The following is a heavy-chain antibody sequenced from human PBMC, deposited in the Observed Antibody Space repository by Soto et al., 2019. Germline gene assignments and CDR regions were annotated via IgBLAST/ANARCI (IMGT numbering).Heavy chain of an antibody. D-gene: IGHD3-3*01. CDR3: AKEHLNFWYYFDY. CDR1: GFTFSSYG. Sequence: GGSLRLSCAASGFTFSSYGMHWVHQAPGKGLEWVAVISDEGSNKYYADSVKGRFTISRDNSKNTLYLQMNSLRAEDTAVYYCAKEHLNFWYYFDYWGQGTLVTVSS. CDR2: ISDEGSNK. J-gene: IGHJ4*02. V-gene: IGHV3-30*18.